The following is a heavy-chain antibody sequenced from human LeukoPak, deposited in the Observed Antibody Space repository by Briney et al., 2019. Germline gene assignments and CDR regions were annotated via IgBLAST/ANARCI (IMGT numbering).Heavy chain of an antibody. Sequence: SETLSLTCTVSGGSISSYYWSWIRQPPGKGLEWIGYIYYSGSTNYNPSLKSRVTISVDTSKNQFSLKLTSVIAADTAVYYCARQPSDSWDGWFDPWGQGTLVTVSS. D-gene: IGHD6-13*01. CDR1: GGSISSYY. CDR2: IYYSGST. V-gene: IGHV4-59*08. J-gene: IGHJ5*02. CDR3: ARQPSDSWDGWFDP.